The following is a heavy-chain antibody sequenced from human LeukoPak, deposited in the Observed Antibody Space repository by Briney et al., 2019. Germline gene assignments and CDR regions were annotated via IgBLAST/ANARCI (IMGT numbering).Heavy chain of an antibody. CDR1: GFTFSSST. J-gene: IGHJ4*02. V-gene: IGHV3-30-3*01. Sequence: GTSLRLSCAASGFTFSSSTLHWVRQAPGQGLEWVSVISYDGSSKFYADSVKGRFTISRDNSKNTLYLQMNSLRAEDTAVYYCAKDGEYDSSGYYPYWGQGTLVTVSS. CDR3: AKDGEYDSSGYYPY. CDR2: ISYDGSSK. D-gene: IGHD3-22*01.